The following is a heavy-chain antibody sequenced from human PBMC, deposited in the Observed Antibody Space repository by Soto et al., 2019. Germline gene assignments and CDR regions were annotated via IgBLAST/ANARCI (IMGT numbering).Heavy chain of an antibody. CDR2: INDGNGNT. CDR3: ATPYYFDSSGSLGF. J-gene: IGHJ4*02. Sequence: QVQLVQSGAEVKKPGASVKVSCKASGYAFSHYPMYWVRQAPGQRLEWMGGINDGNGNTKYSQKFQVRVTITRDTSASTAYMELTSLTSEDTAVYYCATPYYFDSSGSLGFWGQGTLVTVSS. D-gene: IGHD3-22*01. V-gene: IGHV1-3*01. CDR1: GYAFSHYP.